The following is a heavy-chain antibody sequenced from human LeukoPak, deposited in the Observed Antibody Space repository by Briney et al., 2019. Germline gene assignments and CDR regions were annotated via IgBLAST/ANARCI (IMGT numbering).Heavy chain of an antibody. V-gene: IGHV1-18*01. CDR2: ISAYNGNT. D-gene: IGHD4-17*01. J-gene: IGHJ4*02. Sequence: GASVKVSCKASGYTFTSYGISWVRQAPGQGLEWMGWISAYNGNTNYAQKLQGRVTMTTDTSTSTAYMELRSLRSDDTAVYYCARDLTTVTPLPFGYWGQGTLVTVSS. CDR1: GYTFTSYG. CDR3: ARDLTTVTPLPFGY.